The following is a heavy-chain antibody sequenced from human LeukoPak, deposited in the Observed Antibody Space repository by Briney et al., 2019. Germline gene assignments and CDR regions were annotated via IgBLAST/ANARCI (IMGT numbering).Heavy chain of an antibody. V-gene: IGHV4-61*02. J-gene: IGHJ6*02. Sequence: PSQTLSLTCTVSGGSISSGSYYWSWIRQPAGKGLEWIGRIYTSGSTNYNPSLKSRVTISVDTSKNQFSLKLSSVTAADTAVYYCARDGIAVAGHPILGYGMDVWGQGTTVTVSS. CDR1: GGSISSGSYY. D-gene: IGHD6-19*01. CDR2: IYTSGST. CDR3: ARDGIAVAGHPILGYGMDV.